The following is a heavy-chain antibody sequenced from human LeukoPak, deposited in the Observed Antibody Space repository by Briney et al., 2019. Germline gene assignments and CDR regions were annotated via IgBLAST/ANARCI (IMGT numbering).Heavy chain of an antibody. J-gene: IGHJ4*02. CDR1: GFTFSSYG. CDR2: IRYGGSNK. CDR3: AKVGHYSSSWDFDY. Sequence: GGSLRLSCAASGFTFSSYGMHWVRQAPGKGLEWVAFIRYGGSNKYYADSVKGRFTISRDNSKNTLYLQMNSLRAEDTAVYYCAKVGHYSSSWDFDYWGQGTLVTASS. D-gene: IGHD6-13*01. V-gene: IGHV3-30*02.